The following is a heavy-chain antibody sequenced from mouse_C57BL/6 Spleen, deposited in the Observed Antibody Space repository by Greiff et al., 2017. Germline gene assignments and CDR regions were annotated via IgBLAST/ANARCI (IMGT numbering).Heavy chain of an antibody. V-gene: IGHV5-16*01. Sequence: EVKLVESEGGLVQPGSSMKLSCTASGFTFSDYYMAWVRQVPEKGLEWVANINYDGSSTYYLDSLKSRFIISRDNAKNILYLQMSSLKSEDTATYYCARKDYGSREYFDYWGQGTTLTVSS. CDR2: INYDGSST. D-gene: IGHD1-1*01. CDR1: GFTFSDYY. J-gene: IGHJ2*01. CDR3: ARKDYGSREYFDY.